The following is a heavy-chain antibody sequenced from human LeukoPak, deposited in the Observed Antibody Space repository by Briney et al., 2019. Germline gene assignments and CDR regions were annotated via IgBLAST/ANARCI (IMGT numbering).Heavy chain of an antibody. J-gene: IGHJ4*02. CDR3: LRAMAGPDY. CDR1: GYTFTGYY. Sequence: ASVKVSCKASGYTFTGYYMHWVRQAPGQGLEWMGWINPNSGGTNYAQKFQGRVTMTRDTSISTAYMELRSLRSDDTAVYHCLRAMAGPDYWGQGTLVTVSS. CDR2: INPNSGGT. V-gene: IGHV1-2*02. D-gene: IGHD5-24*01.